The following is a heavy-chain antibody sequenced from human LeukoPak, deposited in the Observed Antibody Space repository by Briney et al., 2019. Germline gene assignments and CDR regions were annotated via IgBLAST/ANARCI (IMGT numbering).Heavy chain of an antibody. CDR3: AKVPKWEQTEY. V-gene: IGHV3-21*01. D-gene: IGHD1-26*01. J-gene: IGHJ4*02. CDR1: GFTFSNYS. CDR2: INSSSSYI. Sequence: PGGSLRLSCATSGFTFSNYSMSWVRQAPGKGLEWVSSINSSSSYIYYVDSVKGRFTISRDNAKNSLYLQMNSLRAEDTAVYYCAKVPKWEQTEYWGQGTLVTVSS.